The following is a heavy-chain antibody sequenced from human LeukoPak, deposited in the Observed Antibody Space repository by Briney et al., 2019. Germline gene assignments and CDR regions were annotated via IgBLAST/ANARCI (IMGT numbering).Heavy chain of an antibody. J-gene: IGHJ4*02. Sequence: GRSLRLSCAASGFTFSSYGMHWVRQAPGKGLEWVAVISYDGSNKYYADSVKGRFTISRDNSKNTLYLQMNSLRAEDTAVYYCAKDQNDFWSGYYAYWGQGTLVTVSS. CDR2: ISYDGSNK. V-gene: IGHV3-30*18. D-gene: IGHD3-3*01. CDR3: AKDQNDFWSGYYAY. CDR1: GFTFSSYG.